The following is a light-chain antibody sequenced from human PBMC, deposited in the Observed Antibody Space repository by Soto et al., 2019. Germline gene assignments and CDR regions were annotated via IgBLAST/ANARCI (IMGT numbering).Light chain of an antibody. CDR1: QRLVHSDGNTY. CDR3: QKFNNYPIT. Sequence: DVVMTHSPLYLPVTLLHRASLSFMSSQRLVHSDGNTYLSWFQQRPGQSPRRLIYKVSNWDSGVPDRFSGSGSGTDFTLTISSLQPEDFATYYCQKFNNYPITCGKGQRRAIK. J-gene: IGKJ5*01. CDR2: KVS. V-gene: IGKV2-30*02.